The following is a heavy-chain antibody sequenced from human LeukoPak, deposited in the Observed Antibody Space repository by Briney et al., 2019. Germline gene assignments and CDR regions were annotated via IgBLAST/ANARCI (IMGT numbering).Heavy chain of an antibody. V-gene: IGHV3-33*06. Sequence: HPGRSLRLSCAASGFTFSSYGMHWVRHAPGKGLEWVAVIWYDGSNKYYADSVKGRFTISRDNSKNTLYLQMNSLRAEDTAVYYCAKERQWLVVDYWGQGTLVTVSS. D-gene: IGHD6-19*01. J-gene: IGHJ4*02. CDR1: GFTFSSYG. CDR2: IWYDGSNK. CDR3: AKERQWLVVDY.